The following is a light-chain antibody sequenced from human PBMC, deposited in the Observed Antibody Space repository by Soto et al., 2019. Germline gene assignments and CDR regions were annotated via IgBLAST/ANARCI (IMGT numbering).Light chain of an antibody. CDR1: QSVGNS. CDR2: DVY. Sequence: EILLTQSPAALSLSPGERATLSCRASQSVGNSLAWYQQKPGQAPRLLIYDVYSKPLGIPARFTGSGSGTDFTLTIRGLQPEDFAVYYCQQRADWPLSFGGGTKVEVK. J-gene: IGKJ4*01. V-gene: IGKV3-11*01. CDR3: QQRADWPLS.